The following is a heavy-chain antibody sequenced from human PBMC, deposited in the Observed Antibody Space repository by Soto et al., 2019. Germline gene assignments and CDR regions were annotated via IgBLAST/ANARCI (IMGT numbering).Heavy chain of an antibody. V-gene: IGHV1-69*12. CDR3: EFGAAAGTPGLN. CDR1: GGTFSSYA. CDR2: IIPIFGTA. Sequence: QVQLVQSGAEVKKPGSSVKVSCKASGGTFSSYAISWVRQAPGQGLEWMGGIIPIFGTANYAQKFQGRVTITADESTSTAYVELSSMRSEDTAVYYQEFGAAAGTPGLNWGQGTLVTVSA. D-gene: IGHD6-13*01. J-gene: IGHJ4*02.